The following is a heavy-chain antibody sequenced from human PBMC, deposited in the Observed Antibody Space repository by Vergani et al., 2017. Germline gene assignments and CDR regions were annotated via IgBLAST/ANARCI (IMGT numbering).Heavy chain of an antibody. CDR3: AREWTSGGCPDNYGMDV. Sequence: VQLVESGGGLVKPGGSLRLSCAASGFTFSDFSMSWVRQAPGKGLEWVAFIGSSGPYINYADSVKGRFIISRDNTNDSLFLQLRSLRAEDAAVYYCAREWTSGGCPDNYGMDVWGQGATVTVSS. D-gene: IGHD5-12*01. V-gene: IGHV3-21*06. CDR1: GFTFSDFS. J-gene: IGHJ6*02. CDR2: IGSSGPYI.